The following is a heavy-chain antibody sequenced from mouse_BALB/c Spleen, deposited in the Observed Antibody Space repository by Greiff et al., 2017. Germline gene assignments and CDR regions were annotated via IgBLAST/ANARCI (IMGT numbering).Heavy chain of an antibody. CDR3: AREDYGNYVFAY. Sequence: EVQLVESGGGLVQPGGSRKLSCAASGFTFSSFGMHWVRQAPEKGLEWVAYISSGSSTIYYADTVKGRFTISRDNPKNTLFLQMTSLRSEDTAMYYCAREDYGNYVFAYWGQGTLVTVSA. CDR2: ISSGSSTI. J-gene: IGHJ3*01. V-gene: IGHV5-17*02. D-gene: IGHD2-1*01. CDR1: GFTFSSFG.